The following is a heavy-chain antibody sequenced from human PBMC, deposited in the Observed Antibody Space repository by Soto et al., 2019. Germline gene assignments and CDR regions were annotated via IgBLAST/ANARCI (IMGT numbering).Heavy chain of an antibody. CDR2: IYTSGAT. Sequence: QVQLQESGPGLVKPSETLSLNCTVSSGSMYGFYWSWFRQSAGKGLEWIGRIYTSGATSYHPSLKSRVSMSVCDSKTQFYLRLTSVTAADTAVYYCARAIRPFRGDGAFDSWGQGTLVTVSS. CDR3: ARAIRPFRGDGAFDS. D-gene: IGHD3-10*01. V-gene: IGHV4-4*07. J-gene: IGHJ4*02. CDR1: SGSMYGFY.